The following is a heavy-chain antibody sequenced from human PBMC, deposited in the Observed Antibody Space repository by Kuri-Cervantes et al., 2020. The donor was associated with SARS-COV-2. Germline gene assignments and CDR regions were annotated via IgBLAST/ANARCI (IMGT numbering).Heavy chain of an antibody. CDR1: GGSISSSSYC. CDR2: IYYSGST. Sequence: SETLSLTCTVSGGSISSSSYCWGWIRQPPGKGLEWIGSIYYSGSTNYNPSLKSRVTISVDTSKNQFSLKLSSVTAADTAVYYCARVTRAGAAAFRWDYMDVWGKGTTVTVSS. D-gene: IGHD6-13*01. CDR3: ARVTRAGAAAFRWDYMDV. V-gene: IGHV4-39*07. J-gene: IGHJ6*03.